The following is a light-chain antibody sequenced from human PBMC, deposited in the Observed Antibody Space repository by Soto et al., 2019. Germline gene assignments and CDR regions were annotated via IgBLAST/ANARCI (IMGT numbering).Light chain of an antibody. CDR1: QSISSY. Sequence: DIQMTQSPSSLSASVGDRVTITCRASQSISSYLNWYQQKPGKAPKLMIYAASSLQSGGPSRFIGSGSGTDFNITISSMQPEDFSTYYVQQSYSKLWTFGQGTKVEIK. J-gene: IGKJ1*01. CDR3: QQSYSKLWT. V-gene: IGKV1-39*01. CDR2: AAS.